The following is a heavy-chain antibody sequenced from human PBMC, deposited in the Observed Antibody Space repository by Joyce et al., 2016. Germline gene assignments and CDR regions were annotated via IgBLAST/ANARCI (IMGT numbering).Heavy chain of an antibody. Sequence: QVQLVQSGAEVKKPGSSVKVSCTAPGGSFSSSAFNWVRQAPGQGLEWMGGSIPGGGTTNDAQKFQGRVTITADESTSTAHMEMRSLRSDDTAVFYCATVKGDCNTLSCPMDVWGQGTTVIVSS. CDR3: ATVKGDCNTLSCPMDV. J-gene: IGHJ6*02. D-gene: IGHD2/OR15-2a*01. CDR2: SIPGGGTT. V-gene: IGHV1-69*12. CDR1: GGSFSSSA.